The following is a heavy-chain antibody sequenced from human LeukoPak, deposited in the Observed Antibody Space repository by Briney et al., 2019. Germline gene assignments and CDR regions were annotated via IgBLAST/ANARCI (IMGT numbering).Heavy chain of an antibody. D-gene: IGHD3-16*01. Sequence: PSETLSLTCTVSGASISSYYWSWIRQPAGKGLEWIGRIDGSGNTNYNPSLKSRISVSVDTSKNQVSLKLSYVPAADTAVYYCARDGGSGWFDHWGQGTLVTVSS. V-gene: IGHV4-4*07. CDR2: IDGSGNT. CDR1: GASISSYY. J-gene: IGHJ5*02. CDR3: ARDGGSGWFDH.